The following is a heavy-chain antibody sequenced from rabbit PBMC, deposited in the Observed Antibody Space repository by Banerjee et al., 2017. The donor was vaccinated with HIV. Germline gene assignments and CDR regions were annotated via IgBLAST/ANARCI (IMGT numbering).Heavy chain of an antibody. J-gene: IGHJ4*01. CDR3: GRGTDLYIGRDYYFDL. Sequence: QEQLVESGGGLVKPEGSLTLTCTASGFSFSSSYDLCWVRQAPGKGLEWIACIYTGSGGTGYASWVNGRFTISKTSSTTVTLQMTSLTAADTATYFCGRGTDLYIGRDYYFDLWGQGTLVTVS. CDR2: IYTGSGGT. V-gene: IGHV1S45*01. D-gene: IGHD1-1*01. CDR1: GFSFSSSYD.